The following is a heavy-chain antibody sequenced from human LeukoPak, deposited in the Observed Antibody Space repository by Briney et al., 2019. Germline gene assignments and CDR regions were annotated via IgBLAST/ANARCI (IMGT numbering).Heavy chain of an antibody. CDR1: GFTFSNYA. Sequence: GGSLRLSCAASGFTFSNYAMTWVRQAPGKGLEWVSSISGSGGSTYYADSVKGRFTISRDNSKNTLYLQMNSLRAEDTAVYYCAKVPARYFDWLVRYMDVRGKGTTVTVSS. J-gene: IGHJ6*03. V-gene: IGHV3-23*01. CDR2: ISGSGGST. CDR3: AKVPARYFDWLVRYMDV. D-gene: IGHD3-9*01.